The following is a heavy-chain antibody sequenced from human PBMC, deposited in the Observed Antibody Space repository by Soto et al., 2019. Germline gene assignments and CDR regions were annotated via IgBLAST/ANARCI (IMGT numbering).Heavy chain of an antibody. CDR3: VRDGDSGYDDAFDI. CDR2: IYYSGST. V-gene: IGHV4-61*01. CDR1: GGSVSSGSYY. Sequence: SETLSLTCTVSGGSVSSGSYYWSWIRQPPGKGLGWIGYIYYSGSTNYNPSLKSRVTISVDTSKNQFSLKLSSVTAADTAVYYCVRDGDSGYDDAFDIWGQGTMVTVSS. D-gene: IGHD5-12*01. J-gene: IGHJ3*02.